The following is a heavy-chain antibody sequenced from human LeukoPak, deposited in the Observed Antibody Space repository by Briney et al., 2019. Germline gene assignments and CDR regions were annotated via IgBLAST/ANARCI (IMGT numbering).Heavy chain of an antibody. J-gene: IGHJ4*02. V-gene: IGHV4-4*02. D-gene: IGHD3-16*02. CDR2: IYHSGST. CDR1: GGSISSSHW. Sequence: MPSGTLSLTCAVSGGSISSSHWWSWVRQPPGKGLEWIGEIYHSGSTNYNPSLKSRVTISVDQSKNQFSLKLSSVTAADTAVYYCVARDYDYVWGSYRYNYWGQGTLVTVSS. CDR3: VARDYDYVWGSYRYNY.